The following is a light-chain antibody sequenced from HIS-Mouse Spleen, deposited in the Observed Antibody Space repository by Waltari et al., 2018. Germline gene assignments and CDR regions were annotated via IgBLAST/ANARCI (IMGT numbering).Light chain of an antibody. CDR1: QGISSY. Sequence: DIQLTKSPSFLSASVGDRVTITCRASQGISSYLAWYQQKPGKAPKLLIYAASTLQSGVPSRFSDSGSGTEFTLTINSLQPEDFATYYCQQLNSYPPTFGQGTKVEIK. CDR3: QQLNSYPPT. CDR2: AAS. V-gene: IGKV1-9*01. J-gene: IGKJ1*01.